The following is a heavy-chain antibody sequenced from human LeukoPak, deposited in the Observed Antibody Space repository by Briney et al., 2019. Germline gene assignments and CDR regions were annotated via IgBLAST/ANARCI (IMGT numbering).Heavy chain of an antibody. J-gene: IGHJ2*01. V-gene: IGHV4-4*07. D-gene: IGHD3-3*01. CDR1: GGSISTSC. Sequence: KPSETLSLTCTVSGGSISTSCWSWIRQSGGKGLEWIGRISASGSTNCTPSLKSRVTMSVDTSKNQFSLRLSSVTAADTAVYYCARDGDTSGYYGTNWYFDLWGRGTLVTVSS. CDR3: ARDGDTSGYYGTNWYFDL. CDR2: ISASGST.